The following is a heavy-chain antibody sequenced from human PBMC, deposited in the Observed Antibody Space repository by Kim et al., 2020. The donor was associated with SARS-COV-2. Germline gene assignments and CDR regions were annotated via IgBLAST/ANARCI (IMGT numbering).Heavy chain of an antibody. CDR3: ARQVAGGDWYFDL. V-gene: IGHV5-51*04. D-gene: IGHD6-19*01. J-gene: IGHJ2*01. Sequence: YSPSFQGKVTISADKLISTAYLQWSSLRASDTAMYYCARQVAGGDWYFDLWGRGTLVTVSS.